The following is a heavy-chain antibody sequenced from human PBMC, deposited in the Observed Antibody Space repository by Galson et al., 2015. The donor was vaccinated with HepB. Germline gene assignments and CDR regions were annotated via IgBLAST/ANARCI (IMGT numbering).Heavy chain of an antibody. Sequence: SVKVSCKASGGTFSSYAISWVRQAPGQGLEWMGGIIPIFGTANYAQKFQGRVTITADESTSTAYMELSSLRSEDTAVYYCARSRSLGPTGDAFDIWGQGTMVTVSS. CDR2: IIPIFGTA. J-gene: IGHJ3*02. D-gene: IGHD4-17*01. V-gene: IGHV1-69*13. CDR1: GGTFSSYA. CDR3: ARSRSLGPTGDAFDI.